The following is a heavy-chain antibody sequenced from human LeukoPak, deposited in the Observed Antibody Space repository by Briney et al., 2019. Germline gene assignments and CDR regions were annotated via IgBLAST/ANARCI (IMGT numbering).Heavy chain of an antibody. V-gene: IGHV3-11*04. J-gene: IGHJ3*02. CDR1: GFTFSDYY. Sequence: GGSLRLSCAASGFTFSDYYMSWIRQAPGKGLEWVSYISSSGSTIYYADSVKGRFTTSRDNAKNSLYLQMNSLRAEDTAVYYCASDCSGGSCYDAFDIWGQGTMVTVSS. CDR3: ASDCSGGSCYDAFDI. D-gene: IGHD2-15*01. CDR2: ISSSGSTI.